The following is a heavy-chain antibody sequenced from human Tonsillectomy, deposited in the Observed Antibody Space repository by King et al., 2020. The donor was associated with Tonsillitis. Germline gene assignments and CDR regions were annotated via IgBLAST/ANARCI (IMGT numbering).Heavy chain of an antibody. V-gene: IGHV4-61*02. CDR2: ISASGST. CDR1: GDSINSVYYY. J-gene: IGHJ4*02. CDR3: ARXXXXXXPX. Sequence: QLQESGPGLVKPSQTLALTCSVSGDSINSVYYYWNWIRQPAGKGLEWIGRISASGSTSSNPSLXSRVAISLXTXKNQFSLKLSSVTAADTAVYYCARXXXXXXPXWXQGAXVTVSS.